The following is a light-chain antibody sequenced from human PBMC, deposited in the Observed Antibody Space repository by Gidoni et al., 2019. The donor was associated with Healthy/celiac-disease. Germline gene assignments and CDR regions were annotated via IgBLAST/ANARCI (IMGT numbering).Light chain of an antibody. CDR1: SSDVGGYNY. CDR3: SSHTSSSTPYV. J-gene: IGLJ1*01. CDR2: DVS. V-gene: IGLV2-14*01. Sequence: QSALTQPASVSGSPGQSITISCTGTSSDVGGYNYVSWYQQHPGKATKLMIYDVSNRPSGVSNRFSGSKSGNTASLTISGLQAEDEADYYCSSHTSSSTPYVFGTGTKVTVL.